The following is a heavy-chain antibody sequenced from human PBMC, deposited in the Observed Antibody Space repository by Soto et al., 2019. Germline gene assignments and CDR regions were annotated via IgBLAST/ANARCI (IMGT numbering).Heavy chain of an antibody. Sequence: GGSLRLSCAASGFTFSTYAMSWVRQAPGKGLEWVSTITTSGGNTYYADSVQGRFTISRDNSKNTLYLQMNSLRAEDTAVYYRGGRFCTNGVCYTNSYSYFDVGGKGTTVTVSS. D-gene: IGHD2-8*01. CDR2: ITTSGGNT. V-gene: IGHV3-23*01. CDR3: GGRFCTNGVCYTNSYSYFDV. CDR1: GFTFSTYA. J-gene: IGHJ6*03.